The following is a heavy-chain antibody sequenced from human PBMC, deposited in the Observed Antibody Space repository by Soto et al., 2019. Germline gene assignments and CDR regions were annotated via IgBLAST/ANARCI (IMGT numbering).Heavy chain of an antibody. D-gene: IGHD2-8*01. J-gene: IGHJ6*02. V-gene: IGHV3-21*01. CDR1: GFTFSSYS. CDR3: AREGWSFASPGAYCTNGVCSLYYYYGMDV. CDR2: ISSSSSYI. Sequence: GGSLRLSCAASGFTFSSYSMNWVRQAPGKGLEWVSSISSSSSYIYYADSVKGRFTISRDNAKNSLYLQMNSLRAEDTAVYYCAREGWSFASPGAYCTNGVCSLYYYYGMDVWGQGTTVTVS.